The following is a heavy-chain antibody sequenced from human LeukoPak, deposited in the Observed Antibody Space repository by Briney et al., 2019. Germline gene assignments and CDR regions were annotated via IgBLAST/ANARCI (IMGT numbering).Heavy chain of an antibody. CDR1: GFTFSSYA. Sequence: PGGSLRLSCAASGFTFSSYAMSWVRQAPGKGLEWVSAISGSGGSTYYADSVKGRFTISRDNSKNTLYLQMNSLRAEDTAVYYCAREHLGYCSSTSCYGAYWGQGTLVTVSS. CDR3: AREHLGYCSSTSCYGAY. V-gene: IGHV3-23*01. CDR2: ISGSGGST. D-gene: IGHD2-2*01. J-gene: IGHJ4*02.